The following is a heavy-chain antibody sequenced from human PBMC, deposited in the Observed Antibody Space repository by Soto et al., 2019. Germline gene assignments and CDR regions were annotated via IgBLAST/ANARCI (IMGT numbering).Heavy chain of an antibody. CDR1: GGFISSYY. Sequence: PSETLSLTCTVSGGFISSYYWSWIRQPPGKGLEWIGYIYYSGSTNYNPSLKSRVTISVDTSKNQFSLKLSSVTAADTAVYYCARGGGGYSYGYDYYYYYMDVWGKGTTVTVSS. CDR3: ARGGGGYSYGYDYYYYYMDV. D-gene: IGHD5-18*01. V-gene: IGHV4-59*01. CDR2: IYYSGST. J-gene: IGHJ6*03.